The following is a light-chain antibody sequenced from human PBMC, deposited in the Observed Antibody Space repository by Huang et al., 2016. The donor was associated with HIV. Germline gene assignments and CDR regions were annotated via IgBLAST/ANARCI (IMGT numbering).Light chain of an antibody. V-gene: IGKV1-39*01. Sequence: DIQMTQSPSSLSPSVGDRVTISCRASQSISSYLNWYQQKPGKAPKLLIYAASILKSGGPSRFSGSGSGTDFTLTISSLQPEDFATYYCQQSYSTPYTFGQGTKLEIK. CDR1: QSISSY. CDR2: AAS. CDR3: QQSYSTPYT. J-gene: IGKJ2*01.